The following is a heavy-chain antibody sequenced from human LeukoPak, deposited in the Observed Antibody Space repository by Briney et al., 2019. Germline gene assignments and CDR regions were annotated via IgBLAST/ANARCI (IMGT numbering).Heavy chain of an antibody. Sequence: PGGSLRLSCAASGFNFSNYAMHWVRQAPGKGLEWVAVISYEGNHKYYADSVKGRFTISRDNSKNKQYLQMNSLRAEDTAVYYCAELGITMIGGVWGKGTTVTISS. J-gene: IGHJ6*04. D-gene: IGHD3-10*02. CDR1: GFNFSNYA. CDR3: AELGITMIGGV. CDR2: ISYEGNHK. V-gene: IGHV3-30*04.